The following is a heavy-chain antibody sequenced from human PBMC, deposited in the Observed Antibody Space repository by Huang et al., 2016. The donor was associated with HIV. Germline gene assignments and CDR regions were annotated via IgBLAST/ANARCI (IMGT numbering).Heavy chain of an antibody. J-gene: IGHJ5*02. D-gene: IGHD4-17*01. CDR3: VRIGYGENSYGSGYFDP. Sequence: EVQLVESGGGLVKPGGSLRLSCAASGFTLTTFSMNWVRQAPGWGLQWVASINVPGNYIDYADSVEGRFTISRDNTRNSLYLQLNSLRAEDTAVYYCVRIGYGENSYGSGYFDPWGQGTLVAVSS. CDR1: GFTLTTFS. CDR2: INVPGNYI. V-gene: IGHV3-21*01.